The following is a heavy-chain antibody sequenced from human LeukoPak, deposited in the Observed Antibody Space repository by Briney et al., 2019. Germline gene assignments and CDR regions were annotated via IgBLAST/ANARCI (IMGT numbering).Heavy chain of an antibody. CDR3: ARFGYSGYDGIDY. D-gene: IGHD5-12*01. CDR2: IDYSGST. V-gene: IGHV4-59*11. J-gene: IGHJ4*02. Sequence: PSETLSLTCTVSGGSISGHYWSCIRQPPGKGLEWIEYIDYSGSTNYNPSLKSRVTISVDTSKNQFSLKLNSVTAADTAVYYCARFGYSGYDGIDYWGQGTLVTVSS. CDR1: GGSISGHY.